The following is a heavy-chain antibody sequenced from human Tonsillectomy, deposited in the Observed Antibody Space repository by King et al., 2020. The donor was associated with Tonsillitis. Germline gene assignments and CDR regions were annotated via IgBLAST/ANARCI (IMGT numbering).Heavy chain of an antibody. CDR3: ARQGRGYCSGGSCYALSDY. V-gene: IGHV5-10-1*03. D-gene: IGHD2-15*01. J-gene: IGHJ4*02. CDR2: IDPTDSYT. Sequence: QLVQSGADVKKPGESLRISCKGSGYNFANYWITWLRQMPGKGLEWMGRIDPTDSYTNYSPSFQGHVIISVDKSISTAYLQWSSLEASDTAMYYCARQGRGYCSGGSCYALSDYWGQGTLVTVSS. CDR1: GYNFANYW.